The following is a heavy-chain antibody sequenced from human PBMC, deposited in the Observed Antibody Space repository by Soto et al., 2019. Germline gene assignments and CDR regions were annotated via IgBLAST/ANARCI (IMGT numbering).Heavy chain of an antibody. CDR3: ERNSSGGSCYSKANNWFDP. CDR1: GFTFSSYG. Sequence: QVQLVESGGGVVQPGRSLRLSCAASGFTFSSYGMHWVRQAPGKGLEWVAVIGYDGSYKYYADSVKGRFTISRDNSKKSRYLQMGSLRADDTAVYYCERNSSGGSCYSKANNWFDPWGQGTPVTVSS. V-gene: IGHV3-33*01. D-gene: IGHD2-15*01. J-gene: IGHJ5*02. CDR2: IGYDGSYK.